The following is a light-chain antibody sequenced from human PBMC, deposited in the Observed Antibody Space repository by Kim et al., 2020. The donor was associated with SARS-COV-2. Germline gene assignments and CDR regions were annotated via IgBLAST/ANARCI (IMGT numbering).Light chain of an antibody. CDR2: DAS. CDR3: QQYNTYSPWT. V-gene: IGKV1-5*01. J-gene: IGKJ1*01. CDR1: QSIGTS. Sequence: DIQMTQSPSTLSASVGDRVTITCRASQSIGTSLAWYQQKPGKAPKLLIFDASSFESGVPSRFSGSGSATEFTLTIRSLQPDDFATYYCQQYNTYSPWTFGQGTKVDIK.